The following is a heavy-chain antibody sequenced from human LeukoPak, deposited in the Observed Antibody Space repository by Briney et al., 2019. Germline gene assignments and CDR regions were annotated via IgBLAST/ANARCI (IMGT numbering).Heavy chain of an antibody. V-gene: IGHV3-30-3*01. D-gene: IGHD3-10*01. CDR1: GFTFSSYA. J-gene: IGHJ4*02. CDR2: ISYDGSNK. CDR3: ARDPTGSYNFDY. Sequence: PGGSLRLSCAASGFTFSSYAMHWVRQAPGKGLEWVAVISYDGSNKYYADSVKGRFTISRDNSKNTLSLQMNSLRAEDTAVYYRARDPTGSYNFDYWGQGTLVTVSS.